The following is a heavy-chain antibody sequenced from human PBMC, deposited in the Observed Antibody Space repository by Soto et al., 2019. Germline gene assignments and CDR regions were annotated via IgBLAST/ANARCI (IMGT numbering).Heavy chain of an antibody. V-gene: IGHV3-23*01. CDR2: INGGGGLI. J-gene: IGHJ5*02. CDR3: AKTNPSKTHTSGWFDWFDP. Sequence: WWSLRLSCAASIFTFRSYAMTWFRQAPGKGLEWVSTINGGGGLIFYADSVEGRFTISRDNSKNTLYLQMNSLRAEDTAVYYCAKTNPSKTHTSGWFDWFDPWGQGTLVTVSS. D-gene: IGHD6-19*01. CDR1: IFTFRSYA.